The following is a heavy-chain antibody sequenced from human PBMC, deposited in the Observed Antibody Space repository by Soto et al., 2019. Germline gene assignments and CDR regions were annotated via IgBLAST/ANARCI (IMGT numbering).Heavy chain of an antibody. CDR1: GGCVLITGDA. D-gene: IGHD2-8*01. CDR3: GRLEGMATISYYFDY. V-gene: IGHV4-39*01. J-gene: IGHJ4*02. Sequence: PSESMAPGCVLCGGCVLITGDAGAWVRQPPGKGLEWIGSVYYSGSTYYNPSLESRVTISVDKSKNQFSLKLMSLSAADTAVYYCGRLEGMATISYYFDYWGQGALVTVS. CDR2: VYYSGST.